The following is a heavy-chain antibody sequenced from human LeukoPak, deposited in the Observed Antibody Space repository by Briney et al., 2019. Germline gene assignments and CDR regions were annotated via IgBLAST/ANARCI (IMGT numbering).Heavy chain of an antibody. CDR2: IYYSGST. Sequence: SETLSLTCTVSGGSISSYYWSWIRQPPGKGLEWIGYIYYSGSTNYNPSLKSRVTISVDTSKNQFSLKLTSVTAADTAIYYCSRESGAFCPFGYWGQGTLVIVPS. D-gene: IGHD1-26*01. CDR1: GGSISSYY. V-gene: IGHV4-59*12. J-gene: IGHJ4*02. CDR3: SRESGAFCPFGY.